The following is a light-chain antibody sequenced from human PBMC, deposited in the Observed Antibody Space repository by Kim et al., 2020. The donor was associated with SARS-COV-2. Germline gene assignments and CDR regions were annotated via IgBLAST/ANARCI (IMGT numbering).Light chain of an antibody. J-gene: IGLJ3*02. V-gene: IGLV6-57*01. CDR2: EDN. CDR1: SGSIASNY. Sequence: GNTVTISCTRSSGSIASNYVQWYQQRPGSSPTTVIYEDNQRPSGVPDRFSGSIDSSSNSASLTISGLKTEDDADYYCQSYDSSNWVFGGGTQLTVL. CDR3: QSYDSSNWV.